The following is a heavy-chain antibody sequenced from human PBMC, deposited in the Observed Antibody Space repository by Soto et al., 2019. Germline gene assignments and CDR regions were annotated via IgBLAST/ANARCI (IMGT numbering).Heavy chain of an antibody. D-gene: IGHD2-2*01. J-gene: IGHJ4*02. Sequence: PGGSLRLSCAASGFTFSSYALHWVRQAPGKGLEWVAVISYDGSNKYYADSVKGRFTISRGNSKNTLYVQMNSLRGEDTAVYYCARGPSSLTRFDYWGQGTLVTVSS. CDR3: ARGPSSLTRFDY. CDR2: ISYDGSNK. V-gene: IGHV3-30-3*01. CDR1: GFTFSSYA.